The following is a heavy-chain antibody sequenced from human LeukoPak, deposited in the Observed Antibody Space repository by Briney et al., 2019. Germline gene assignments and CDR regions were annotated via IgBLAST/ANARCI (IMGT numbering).Heavy chain of an antibody. Sequence: GGSLRLSCAASGFTFSSYGMHWVRQAPGKGLEWVAVVSFDGNNKYYANSVKGRFTISRDYSKNTLYLQMNSLRAEDTAVYYCARDNAIWAAMVPYYFDYWGQGTLVTVSS. J-gene: IGHJ4*02. V-gene: IGHV3-30*03. D-gene: IGHD5-18*01. CDR1: GFTFSSYG. CDR3: ARDNAIWAAMVPYYFDY. CDR2: VSFDGNNK.